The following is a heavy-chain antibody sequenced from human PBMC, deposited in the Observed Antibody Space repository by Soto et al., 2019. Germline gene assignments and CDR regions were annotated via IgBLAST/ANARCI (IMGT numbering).Heavy chain of an antibody. Sequence: SVKVSCKVSGSRFSNYVISWVRQAPGHGLEWLGRIIPIFNSTKYAQSFQGRVTITADKSTSTASLELSSLRSDDTAVYYCAREGRGKKAGYNGLVSLGYWGQGTLVTVSS. V-gene: IGHV1-69*06. CDR1: GSRFSNYV. J-gene: IGHJ4*02. CDR2: IIPIFNST. D-gene: IGHD2-2*02. CDR3: AREGRGKKAGYNGLVSLGY.